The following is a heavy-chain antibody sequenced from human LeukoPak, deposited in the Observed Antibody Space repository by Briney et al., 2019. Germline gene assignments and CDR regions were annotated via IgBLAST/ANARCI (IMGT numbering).Heavy chain of an antibody. J-gene: IGHJ4*02. Sequence: SETLSLTCAVYGGSFSGYYWSWIRQPPGKGLEWIWEINHSGSTNYSPSPKSRVTISVDTSKNQFSPKLSSVTAADTAVYYCARVSGNYGSGSYLDYWGQGTLVTVSS. D-gene: IGHD3-10*01. CDR2: INHSGST. CDR1: GGSFSGYY. V-gene: IGHV4-34*01. CDR3: ARVSGNYGSGSYLDY.